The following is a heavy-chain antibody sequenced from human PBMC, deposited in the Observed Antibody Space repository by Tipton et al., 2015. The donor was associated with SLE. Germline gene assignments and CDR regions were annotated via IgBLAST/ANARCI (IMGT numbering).Heavy chain of an antibody. V-gene: IGHV4-4*02. CDR3: ARGGYCRSTSCYRFAS. D-gene: IGHD2-2*02. Sequence: GLVKPSGTLSLTCDVSGGSISSSNWWSWVRQPPGKGLEWIGDIYQSGSTNYNPSLKSRVTLSVDKSKNQFSLKLSSVTAADTAVYYCARGGYCRSTSCYRFASWGQGTLVTVTS. CDR2: IYQSGST. J-gene: IGHJ5*02. CDR1: GGSISSSNW.